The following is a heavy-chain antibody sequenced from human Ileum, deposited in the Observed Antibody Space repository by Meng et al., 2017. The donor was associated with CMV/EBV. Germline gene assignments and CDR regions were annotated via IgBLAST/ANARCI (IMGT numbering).Heavy chain of an antibody. Sequence: SCAASGFTFSSYAMHWVRQAPGKGLEWVAVIPFDGNNEHYADSVKGRFTISRDNSKNTLYLQVNSLRPEDTGVYYCARGTGSGSWLIDSWGQGTLVTVSS. CDR2: IPFDGNNE. CDR3: ARGTGSGSWLIDS. J-gene: IGHJ4*02. D-gene: IGHD6-13*01. V-gene: IGHV3-30*04. CDR1: GFTFSSYA.